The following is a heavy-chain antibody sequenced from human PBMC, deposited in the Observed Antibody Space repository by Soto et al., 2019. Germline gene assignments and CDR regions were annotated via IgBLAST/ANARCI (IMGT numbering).Heavy chain of an antibody. D-gene: IGHD2-21*02. CDR2: IYDSGVT. J-gene: IGHJ3*01. Sequence: TLSLTCSVSGAVVTSGENYWSWVRQPPGKGLEWLGYIYDSGVTSYTPALKSRVTLSLDRPNNQVSLKLRSVTAADTAVYFCVRDLDHGDKGNVWGNGTVVT. CDR1: GAVVTSGENY. CDR3: VRDLDHGDKGNV. V-gene: IGHV4-30-4*08.